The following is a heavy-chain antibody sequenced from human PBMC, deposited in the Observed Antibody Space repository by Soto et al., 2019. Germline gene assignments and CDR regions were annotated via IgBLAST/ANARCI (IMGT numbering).Heavy chain of an antibody. CDR1: GGTFSSYA. D-gene: IGHD3-3*01. CDR3: ARGDYDFWSGPGAAMDA. Sequence: QVQLVQSGAEVKKPGSSVKVSCKASGGTFSSYAISWVRQAPGQGLEWMGGIIPIFGTANYAQKFQGRVTVTADESTSTAYVELRSLRSGDTAVYYCARGDYDFWSGPGAAMDAWGQGTTVTVSS. V-gene: IGHV1-69*12. J-gene: IGHJ6*02. CDR2: IIPIFGTA.